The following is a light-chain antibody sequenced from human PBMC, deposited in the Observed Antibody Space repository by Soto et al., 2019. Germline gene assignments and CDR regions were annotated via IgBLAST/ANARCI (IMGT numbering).Light chain of an antibody. Sequence: ELVLTQSPGTLSLSPGERATLSCRASQSVSSSYLAWYQQKPGQTPRLLIYGASSRATGIPDRFSGSGSGTDFPLTISRLEPEDFAVYYCQQYGGTPGTFGQGTQVEIK. J-gene: IGKJ1*01. CDR2: GAS. V-gene: IGKV3-20*01. CDR3: QQYGGTPGT. CDR1: QSVSSSY.